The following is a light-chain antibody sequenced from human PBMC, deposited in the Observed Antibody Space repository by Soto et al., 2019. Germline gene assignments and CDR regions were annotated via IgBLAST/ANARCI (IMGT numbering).Light chain of an antibody. Sequence: EIVLTQSPATLSLSPGERATLSCRASQSVGYFLAWYQQKPGQAPRLLIYGASTRATGIPARFSGSGSGTEFTLTISSLQSEDFAVYYCQQYNNWPGTFGQGTKV. CDR3: QQYNNWPGT. CDR1: QSVGYF. CDR2: GAS. V-gene: IGKV3D-15*01. J-gene: IGKJ1*01.